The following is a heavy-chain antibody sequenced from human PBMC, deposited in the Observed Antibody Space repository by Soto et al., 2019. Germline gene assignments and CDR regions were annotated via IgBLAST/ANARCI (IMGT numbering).Heavy chain of an antibody. J-gene: IGHJ5*02. V-gene: IGHV1-2*02. CDR3: ARGGGTILAPLP. CDR1: GYTFTGYF. D-gene: IGHD3-3*01. Sequence: GASVKVSCKASGYTFTGYFMHWVRQAPGQGLEWMGWINPNSGATKYAQKFQGRVTLSRDTSIRTAYMELSGLRSDDTAVYYCARGGGTILAPLPWGQGXLVTVYS. CDR2: INPNSGAT.